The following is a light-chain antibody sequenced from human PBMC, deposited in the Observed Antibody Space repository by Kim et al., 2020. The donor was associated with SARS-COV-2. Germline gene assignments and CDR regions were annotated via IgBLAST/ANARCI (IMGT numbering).Light chain of an antibody. V-gene: IGLV3-9*01. Sequence: SVALGQTARITCGGDKIGNKNVHWYQQKAGQAPVLVIYTDRKRPSGIPERFSGSNSESTATLTISGAQAGDEAAYYCQVWDSSIEVFGGGTQLTVL. CDR1: KIGNKN. CDR2: TDR. J-gene: IGLJ3*02. CDR3: QVWDSSIEV.